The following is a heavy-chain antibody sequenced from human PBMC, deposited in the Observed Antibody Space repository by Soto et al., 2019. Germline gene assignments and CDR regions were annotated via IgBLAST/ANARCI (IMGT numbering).Heavy chain of an antibody. CDR1: GYSFTTYW. CDR3: ARHKGGSGYGY. Sequence: GESMKISCNASGYSFTTYWIGWVRQMPGKGLEWMGIIYPGDSDTRYSPSLQGQVTISADKSISTAYLQWSSLKASDTAVYYCARHKGGSGYGYWGQGTLVTVSS. J-gene: IGHJ4*02. V-gene: IGHV5-51*01. D-gene: IGHD6-19*01. CDR2: IYPGDSDT.